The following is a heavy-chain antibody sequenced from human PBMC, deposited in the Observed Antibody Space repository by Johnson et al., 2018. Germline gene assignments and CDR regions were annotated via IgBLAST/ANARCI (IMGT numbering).Heavy chain of an antibody. CDR3: AGTYQWLRLSHDAFDI. D-gene: IGHD5-12*01. CDR1: GFTFSSYA. CDR2: ISGSGSTI. J-gene: IGHJ3*02. V-gene: IGHV3-23*01. Sequence: EVQLLESGGGLVQPGGSLRLSCAASGFTFSSYAMSWVRQAPGKGLEWVSAISGSGSTIYYADSVKGRFTISRDNAKNSLYLQINSLRAEDTAVYYCAGTYQWLRLSHDAFDIWGQGTMVTVSS.